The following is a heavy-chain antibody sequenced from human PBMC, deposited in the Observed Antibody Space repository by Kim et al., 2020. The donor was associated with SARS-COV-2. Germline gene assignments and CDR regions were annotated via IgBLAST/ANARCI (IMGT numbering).Heavy chain of an antibody. V-gene: IGHV1-18*01. D-gene: IGHD6-13*01. CDR2: NT. Sequence: NTNYAQKLQGRLTMTTDTSTSTAYMELRSLRSDDTAVYYCARDGGSSWYYWGQGTLITVSS. CDR3: ARDGGSSWYY. J-gene: IGHJ4*02.